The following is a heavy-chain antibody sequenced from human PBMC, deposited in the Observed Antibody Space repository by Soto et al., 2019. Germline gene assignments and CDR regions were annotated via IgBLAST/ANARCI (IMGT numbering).Heavy chain of an antibody. D-gene: IGHD2-2*01. CDR2: IYHSGST. J-gene: IGHJ6*03. Sequence: QVQLQESGPGLVKPSGTLSLTCAVSSGSISSSNWWSWVRQPPGKGLEWIGEIYHSGSTNYNPSLKSRVTISVDKSKNQFSLKLSSVTAADTAVYYCARTTPSDLPATAIRGYYYYYMDVWGKGTTVTVSS. CDR1: SGSISSSNW. CDR3: ARTTPSDLPATAIRGYYYYYMDV. V-gene: IGHV4-4*02.